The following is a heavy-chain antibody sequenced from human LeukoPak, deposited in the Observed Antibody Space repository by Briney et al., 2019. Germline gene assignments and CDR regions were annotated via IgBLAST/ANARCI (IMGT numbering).Heavy chain of an antibody. CDR1: GYAFTNYD. J-gene: IGHJ4*02. Sequence: ASVKVSCKASGYAFTNYDINWVRQAPRQGLEWVGWINPNSGGTNYAQKFQGRVTMTRDTSISTAYMELSRLRSDDTAVYYCARDSGYSSSWYSYWGQGTLVTVSS. CDR3: ARDSGYSSSWYSY. D-gene: IGHD6-13*01. V-gene: IGHV1-2*02. CDR2: INPNSGGT.